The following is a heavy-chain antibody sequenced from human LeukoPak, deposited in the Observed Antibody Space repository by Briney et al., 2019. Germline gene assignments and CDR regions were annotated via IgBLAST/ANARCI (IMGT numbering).Heavy chain of an antibody. CDR1: GYTFTGYY. J-gene: IGHJ3*02. CDR3: ARDGGSLRSYAFDI. CDR2: INPNSGGT. V-gene: IGHV1-2*02. Sequence: GASVKVSCKASGYTFTGYYMHWVRQAPGQGLEWMGWINPNSGGTNYAQKFQGRVTMTRDTSISTAYMELSRLRSDDTAVYYCARDGGSLRSYAFDIWGQGTMVTVSS. D-gene: IGHD3-16*01.